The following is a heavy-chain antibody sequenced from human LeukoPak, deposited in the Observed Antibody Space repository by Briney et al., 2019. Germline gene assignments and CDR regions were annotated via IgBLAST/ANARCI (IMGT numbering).Heavy chain of an antibody. CDR2: ISSSSSYI. CDR3: ARDRDEGFDL. V-gene: IGHV3-21*01. CDR1: GFTFSSYS. J-gene: IGHJ2*01. Sequence: PGGSLRLSCAASGFTFSSYSMNWVRQAPGKGLEWVSSISSSSSYIYYTDSVKGRFTISRDNAKKSLYLQMNSLRAEDTAVYYCARDRDEGFDLWGRGTLVTVSS.